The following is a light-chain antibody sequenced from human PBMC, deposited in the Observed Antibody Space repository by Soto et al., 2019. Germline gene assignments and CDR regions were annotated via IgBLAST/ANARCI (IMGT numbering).Light chain of an antibody. CDR1: QSVSSSY. CDR2: GAS. V-gene: IGKV3-20*01. Sequence: EIVLTQSPATLSSSPGERATLSCRASQSVSSSYLAWYQQKPGQAPRLLIYGASSRATGIPDRFSGSGSGTDFTLTISRLEPEEFAVYYCQQYGSLSWTFGQGTKVDIK. CDR3: QQYGSLSWT. J-gene: IGKJ1*01.